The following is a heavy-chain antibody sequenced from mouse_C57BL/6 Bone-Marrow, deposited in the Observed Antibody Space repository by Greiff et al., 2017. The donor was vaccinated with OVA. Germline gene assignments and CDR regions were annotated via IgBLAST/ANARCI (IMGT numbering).Heavy chain of an antibody. J-gene: IGHJ4*01. CDR2: ISSGGDYI. D-gene: IGHD2-1*01. Sequence: VKLVESGDGFVKPGGSLKLSCAASGFTFSSYAMSWVRQTPEKRLEWVAYISSGGDYIYYADTVKGRFTISRDNARNTLYLQMSSLKSEDTAMYYCTRLLDAMDYWGQGTSVTVSS. V-gene: IGHV5-9-1*02. CDR1: GFTFSSYA. CDR3: TRLLDAMDY.